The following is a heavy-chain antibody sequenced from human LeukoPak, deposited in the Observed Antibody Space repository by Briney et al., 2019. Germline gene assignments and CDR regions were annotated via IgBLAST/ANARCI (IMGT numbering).Heavy chain of an antibody. Sequence: PGGSLRLSCAAPGFTYSSYAMSWVRQAPGKGLGWVSAISGSGGSTYYADSVKGRFTISRDNSKNTLYLQMNSLRAEDSAVYYCATDREGDPSCYYLVGGQGTLITVSS. CDR3: ATDREGDPSCYYLV. D-gene: IGHD3-22*01. J-gene: IGHJ4*02. CDR1: GFTYSSYA. CDR2: ISGSGGST. V-gene: IGHV3-23*01.